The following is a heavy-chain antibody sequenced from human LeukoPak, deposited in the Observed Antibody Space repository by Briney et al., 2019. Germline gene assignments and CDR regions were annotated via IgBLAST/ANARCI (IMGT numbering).Heavy chain of an antibody. CDR2: INHSGST. V-gene: IGHV4-34*01. J-gene: IGHJ6*02. Sequence: SETLSLTCAVYGGSFSGYYWSWIRQPPGKGLEWIGEINHSGSTNYNPSLKSRVTISVDTSKNQFSLKLSSVTAADTAVYYCARDQQASPRYDFWSGCYPENYYYGMDVWGQGTTVTVSS. CDR1: GGSFSGYY. CDR3: ARDQQASPRYDFWSGCYPENYYYGMDV. D-gene: IGHD3-3*01.